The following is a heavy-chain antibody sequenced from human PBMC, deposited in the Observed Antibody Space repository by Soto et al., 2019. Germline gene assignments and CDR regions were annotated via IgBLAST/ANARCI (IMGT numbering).Heavy chain of an antibody. CDR3: ARVQGSIAVAGTGNWFDP. CDR2: ISAYNGNT. J-gene: IGHJ5*02. V-gene: IGHV1-18*01. Sequence: VSVKVSCKASGYTFTSYGISWVRQAPGQGLEWMGWISAYNGNTNYAQKLQGRVTMTTDTSTSTAYMELRSLRSDDTAVYYCARVQGSIAVAGTGNWFDPWGQGTLVTVSS. CDR1: GYTFTSYG. D-gene: IGHD6-19*01.